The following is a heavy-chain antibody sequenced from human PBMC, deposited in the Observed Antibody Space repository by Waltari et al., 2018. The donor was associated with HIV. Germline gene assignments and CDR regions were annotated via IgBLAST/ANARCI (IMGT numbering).Heavy chain of an antibody. Sequence: EVQLVESGGGLVEPGGPLRLSCAASGFTLSSSWMHWVGQAPGKGFVCVSVINIDGSSTKYADSVKDRFIISRDNAKNTLYLQMNTLRDEDTAVYYCTRVPEVEMATIWYFDLWGRGTLVTVSS. D-gene: IGHD5-12*01. CDR3: TRVPEVEMATIWYFDL. V-gene: IGHV3-74*03. CDR1: GFTLSSSW. J-gene: IGHJ2*01. CDR2: INIDGSST.